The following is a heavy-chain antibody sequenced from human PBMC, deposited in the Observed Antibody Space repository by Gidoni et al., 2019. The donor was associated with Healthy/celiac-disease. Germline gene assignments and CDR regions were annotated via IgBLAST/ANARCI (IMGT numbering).Heavy chain of an antibody. CDR1: GYSFTSYW. CDR3: AAAASPAGTGYFDY. J-gene: IGHJ4*02. CDR2: IYPGDSDT. V-gene: IGHV5-51*03. Sequence: EVQPAQSGAEVKKPGESLKISCKCSGYSFTSYWVGWVRQMPGKGLGWMGIIYPGDSDTRYSPSCQGQVTISANKSISTAYLQWSSLKASDTAMYYCAAAASPAGTGYFDYWGQGTLVTVSS. D-gene: IGHD6-13*01.